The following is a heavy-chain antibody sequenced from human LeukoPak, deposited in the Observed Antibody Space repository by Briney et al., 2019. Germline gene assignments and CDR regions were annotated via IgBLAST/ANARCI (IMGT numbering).Heavy chain of an antibody. V-gene: IGHV3-48*01. CDR2: ISSSSSTI. Sequence: PGGSLRLSCAASGFTFSSYSMNWVRQAPGKGLEWVSYISSSSSTIYYADSVKGRFTISRDNAKNSLYLQMNSLRAEDTAVYYCARDPVGATRGYWGQGTLVTVSS. D-gene: IGHD1-26*01. CDR1: GFTFSSYS. CDR3: ARDPVGATRGY. J-gene: IGHJ4*02.